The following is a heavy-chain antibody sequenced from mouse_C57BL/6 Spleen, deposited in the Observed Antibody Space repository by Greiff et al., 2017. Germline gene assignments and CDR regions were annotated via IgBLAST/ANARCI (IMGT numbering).Heavy chain of an antibody. CDR3: ARNPYYYGSSYYAMDY. D-gene: IGHD1-1*01. CDR2: IWSGGST. J-gene: IGHJ4*01. V-gene: IGHV2-2*01. Sequence: VNVVESGPGLVQPSQSLSITCTVSGFSLTSYGVHWVRQSPGKGLEWLGVIWSGGSTDYNAAFISRLSISKDNSKSQVFFKMNSLQADDTAIYYCARNPYYYGSSYYAMDYWGQGTSVTVSS. CDR1: GFSLTSYG.